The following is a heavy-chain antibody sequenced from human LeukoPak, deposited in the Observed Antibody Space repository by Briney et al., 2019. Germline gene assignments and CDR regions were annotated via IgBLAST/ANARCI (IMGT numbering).Heavy chain of an antibody. CDR2: IYTSGKT. D-gene: IGHD1-26*01. CDR3: ARSPSGIYNLY. CDR1: GGSISSYY. J-gene: IGHJ4*02. V-gene: IGHV4-4*07. Sequence: PSETLSLTCTVSGGSISSYYWSWIRQPAGRGLEWIGRIYTSGKTNYNPSLESRVTMSIDTSKNQFSLKLSSVTAADTAVYYCARSPSGIYNLYWGQGTLVTVSS.